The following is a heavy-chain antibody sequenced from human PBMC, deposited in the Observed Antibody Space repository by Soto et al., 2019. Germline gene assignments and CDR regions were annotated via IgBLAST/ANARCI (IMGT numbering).Heavy chain of an antibody. CDR2: ISGSGGST. CDR3: AKDVVGATTRFPGERGYDYYGMDV. CDR1: GFTFSSYA. V-gene: IGHV3-23*01. D-gene: IGHD1-26*01. J-gene: IGHJ6*02. Sequence: EVQLLESGGGLVQPGGSLRLSCAASGFTFSSYAMSWVRQAPGKGLEWVSAISGSGGSTYYADSVKGRFTISRDNSKNTLYQQMNSLRAEQTTVYYCAKDVVGATTRFPGERGYDYYGMDVWGQGTTVTVSS.